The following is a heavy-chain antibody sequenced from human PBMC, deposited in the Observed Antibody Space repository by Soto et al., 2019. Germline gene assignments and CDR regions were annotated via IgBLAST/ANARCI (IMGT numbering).Heavy chain of an antibody. CDR3: ARGGPWQWLVRAAVGWFDP. CDR2: ISHSGST. V-gene: IGHV4-34*01. J-gene: IGHJ5*02. CDR1: GGSFSGYY. D-gene: IGHD6-19*01. Sequence: PSETLSLTCAVYGGSFSGYYWSWIRQPPGKGLEWIGEISHSGSTNYNPSLKSRVTISVDTSKNQFSLKLSSVTAADTAVYYCARGGPWQWLVRAAVGWFDPWGQGTLVTVSS.